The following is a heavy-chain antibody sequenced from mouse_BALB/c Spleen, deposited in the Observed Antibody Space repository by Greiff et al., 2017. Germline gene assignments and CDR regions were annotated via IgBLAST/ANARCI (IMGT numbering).Heavy chain of an antibody. CDR1: GYTFTDYN. CDR3: ATGTSNFDY. CDR2: IYPYNGGT. Sequence: EVQLHQSGPELVKPGASVKISCKASGYTFTDYNMHWVKQSHGKSLEWIGYIYPYNGGTGYNQKFKSKATLTVDNSSSTAYMELRSLTSEDSAVYYCATGTSNFDYWGQGTTLTVSS. J-gene: IGHJ2*01. V-gene: IGHV1S29*02. D-gene: IGHD2-14*01.